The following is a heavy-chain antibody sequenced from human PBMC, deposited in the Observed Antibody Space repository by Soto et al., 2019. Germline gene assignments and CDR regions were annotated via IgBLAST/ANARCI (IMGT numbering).Heavy chain of an antibody. CDR3: ARVPATATHNWFDP. CDR1: GDSVSSNSAA. Sequence: QSQTLSLPCAISGDSVSSNSAAWNWIRQSPSRGLEWLGRTYYRSKWYNDYALSVKSRLTIKPDTSKNQFSLHLNAVTPEDTAVYYCARVPATATHNWFDPWGQGTLVTVSS. J-gene: IGHJ5*02. V-gene: IGHV6-1*01. CDR2: TYYRSKWYN. D-gene: IGHD2-15*01.